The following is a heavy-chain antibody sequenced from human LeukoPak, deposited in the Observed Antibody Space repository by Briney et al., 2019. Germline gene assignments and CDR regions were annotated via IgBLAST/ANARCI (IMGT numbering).Heavy chain of an antibody. CDR2: IYPGDSDT. CDR1: GYSFISYW. J-gene: IGHJ5*01. V-gene: IGHV5-51*01. Sequence: GEPLKISCKGSGYSFISYWIGWVRQTPGKGLEWMAIIYPGDSDTRYSPSFQGQVTISADKSISTAYLQWSSLKASDTAMYYCARCRLANNWFDSWGQGTLVTVSS. D-gene: IGHD6-19*01. CDR3: ARCRLANNWFDS.